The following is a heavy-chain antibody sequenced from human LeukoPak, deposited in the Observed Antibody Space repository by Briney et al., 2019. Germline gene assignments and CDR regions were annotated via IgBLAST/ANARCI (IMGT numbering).Heavy chain of an antibody. CDR3: ARGPNSNWSGLDF. D-gene: IGHD6-6*01. J-gene: IGHJ4*02. CDR2: ISPTGSTT. Sequence: GGSLRLSCTASGFSFSGNWMHWARQLPGKGLVWVSRISPTGSTTSYADSVKGRFTVSRDNAKNTLYLQVNNLRAEDTAVYYCARGPNSNWSGLDFRGQGTLLTVSS. V-gene: IGHV3-74*01. CDR1: GFSFSGNW.